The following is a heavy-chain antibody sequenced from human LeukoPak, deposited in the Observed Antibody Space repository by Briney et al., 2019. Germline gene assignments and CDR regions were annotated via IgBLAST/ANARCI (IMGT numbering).Heavy chain of an antibody. V-gene: IGHV3-23*01. CDR1: GFIFSSYA. CDR3: AKRLYYYDSSGYLFDY. D-gene: IGHD3-22*01. J-gene: IGHJ4*02. Sequence: PGGSLRLSCAASGFIFSSYAMSWVRQAPGKGLEWVSATSGSGSSTYYADSVKGRFTISRDNSKNTLYLQMNSLRAEDTAVYYCAKRLYYYDSSGYLFDYWGQGTLVTVSS. CDR2: TSGSGSST.